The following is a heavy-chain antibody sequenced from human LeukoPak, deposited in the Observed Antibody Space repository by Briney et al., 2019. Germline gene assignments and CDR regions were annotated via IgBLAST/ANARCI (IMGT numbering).Heavy chain of an antibody. V-gene: IGHV3-23*01. Sequence: PGGSLRLSCAASGFTFSNYWMSWVRQAPGKGLEWVSAISGSGGSTYYADSVKGRFTISRDNSKNTLYLQMNSLRADDTAVYYCARVVVVPAAIRGLGWFDPWGQGTLVTVSS. CDR3: ARVVVVPAAIRGLGWFDP. J-gene: IGHJ5*02. CDR2: ISGSGGST. D-gene: IGHD2-2*02. CDR1: GFTFSNYW.